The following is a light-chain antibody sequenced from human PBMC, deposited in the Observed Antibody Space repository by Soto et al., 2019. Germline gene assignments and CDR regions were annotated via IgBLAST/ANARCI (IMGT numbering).Light chain of an antibody. CDR3: QQYYSTPWT. J-gene: IGKJ1*01. Sequence: DIVMTQSADSLAWSLCAGATVNSKSIQSVFYSSNNNNYLAWYQQKPGQPPKLLIYWASTRESGVPDRFSGSGSGTDFTLTISSLQAEDVAVYYCQQYYSTPWTFGQGTKVDIK. CDR2: WAS. CDR1: QSVFYSSNNNNY. V-gene: IGKV4-1*01.